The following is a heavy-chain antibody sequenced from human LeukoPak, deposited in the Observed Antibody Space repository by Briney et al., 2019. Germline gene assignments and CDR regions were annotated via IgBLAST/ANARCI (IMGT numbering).Heavy chain of an antibody. V-gene: IGHV4-39*07. Sequence: SETLSLTCTVSGGSISSSSYYWGWIRQPPGKGLEWIGSIYYSGSTYYNPSLKSRVTISVDTSKNQFSLKLSSVTAADTAVYYCARAPNDDILYYFDYWSQGTLVTVSS. CDR1: GGSISSSSYY. CDR2: IYYSGST. D-gene: IGHD3-9*01. CDR3: ARAPNDDILYYFDY. J-gene: IGHJ4*02.